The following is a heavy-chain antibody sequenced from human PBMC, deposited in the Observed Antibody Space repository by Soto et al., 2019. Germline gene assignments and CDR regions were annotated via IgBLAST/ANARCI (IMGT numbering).Heavy chain of an antibody. CDR2: INSDGSST. CDR3: ARAARRRINCSSTSCYASWFGP. CDR1: GFTFSSYW. Sequence: VQLVESGGGLVQPGGSLRLSCAASGFTFSSYWMHWVRQAPGKGLVWVSRINSDGSSTSYADSVKGRFTISRDNAKNTLYLQMNSLRAEDTAVYYCARAARRRINCSSTSCYASWFGPWGQGTLVTVSS. D-gene: IGHD2-2*01. J-gene: IGHJ5*02. V-gene: IGHV3-74*01.